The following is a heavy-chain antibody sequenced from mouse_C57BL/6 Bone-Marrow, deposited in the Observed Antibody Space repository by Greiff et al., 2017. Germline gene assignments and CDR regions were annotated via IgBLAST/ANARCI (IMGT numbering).Heavy chain of an antibody. Sequence: QVQLQQPGAELVKPGASVKLSCKASGYTFTNYWMHWVKQRPGQGLEWIGMMHPNGGSTDYNEKFKSEATLSVDKSSRTAYMELSSLTSEDSAVYYCARSYAYDDYTMDYWGQGTSVTVSS. CDR3: ARSYAYDDYTMDY. V-gene: IGHV1-64*01. D-gene: IGHD2-2*01. CDR1: GYTFTNYW. J-gene: IGHJ4*01. CDR2: MHPNGGST.